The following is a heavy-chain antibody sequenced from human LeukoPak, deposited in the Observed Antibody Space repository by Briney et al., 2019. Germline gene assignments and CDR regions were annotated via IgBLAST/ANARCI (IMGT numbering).Heavy chain of an antibody. J-gene: IGHJ3*02. V-gene: IGHV3-30*04. CDR1: GFTFSSYA. Sequence: GGSLRLSCAASGFTFSSYAMHWVRQAPGKGLEWVAVISYDGSNKYYADSVKGRFIISRDNSKNTLYLQMNSLRAEDTAVYYCARAAYYYDSSGYQTPHDAFDIWGQGTMVTVSS. CDR3: ARAAYYYDSSGYQTPHDAFDI. D-gene: IGHD3-22*01. CDR2: ISYDGSNK.